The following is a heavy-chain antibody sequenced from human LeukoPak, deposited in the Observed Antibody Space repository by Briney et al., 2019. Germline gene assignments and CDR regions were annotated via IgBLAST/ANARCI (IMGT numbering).Heavy chain of an antibody. CDR1: GFTISSYW. D-gene: IGHD6-13*01. Sequence: GGSLRLSCAASGFTISSYWMSWVRQAPGKGLEWVANIKQDGSEKYYVDSVKGRFTISRDNAKNSLYLQMNSLRAEDTAVYYCARWESPAAGTNFDYWGQGTLVTVSS. CDR3: ARWESPAAGTNFDY. V-gene: IGHV3-7*01. CDR2: IKQDGSEK. J-gene: IGHJ4*02.